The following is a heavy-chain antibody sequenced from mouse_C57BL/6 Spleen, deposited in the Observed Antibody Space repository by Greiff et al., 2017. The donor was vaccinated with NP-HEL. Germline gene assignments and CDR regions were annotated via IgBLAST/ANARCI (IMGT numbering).Heavy chain of an antibody. V-gene: IGHV1-7*01. D-gene: IGHD2-12*01. CDR3: ARSDSDWYFDV. Sequence: QVQLKESGAELAKPGASVKLSCKASGYTFTSYWMHWVKQRPGQGLEWIGYINPSSGYTKYNQKFKDKATLTADKSSSTAYMQLSSLTYEDSAVYYCARSDSDWYFDVWGTGTTVTVSS. CDR1: GYTFTSYW. J-gene: IGHJ1*03. CDR2: INPSSGYT.